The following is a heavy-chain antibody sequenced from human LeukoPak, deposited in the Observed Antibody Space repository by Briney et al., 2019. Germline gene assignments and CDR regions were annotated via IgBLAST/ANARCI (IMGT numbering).Heavy chain of an antibody. V-gene: IGHV4-30-2*01. CDR2: IYHSGGT. J-gene: IGHJ4*02. D-gene: IGHD3-10*01. CDR3: ARDARFGELVDY. Sequence: SETLSLTCAVSGGSISSGSYSWSWIRQPPGKGLEWIGYIYHSGGTYYNPSLKSRVTISVDRSKNQFSLRLASVTAADTAMYYCARDARFGELVDYWGRGTLVTVSS. CDR1: GGSISSGSYS.